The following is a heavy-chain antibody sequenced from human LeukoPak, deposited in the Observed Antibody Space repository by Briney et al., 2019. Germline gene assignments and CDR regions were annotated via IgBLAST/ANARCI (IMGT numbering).Heavy chain of an antibody. D-gene: IGHD1-1*01. V-gene: IGHV1-69*04. CDR2: IIPILGIA. Sequence: ASVKVSCKASGGTFSSYAISWVRQAPGQRLEWMGRIIPILGIATYAQKFQGRVTITADKSTSTAYMELSSLRSEDTAVYYCARGNNWNWFDPWGQGTLVTVSS. CDR3: ARGNNWNWFDP. CDR1: GGTFSSYA. J-gene: IGHJ5*02.